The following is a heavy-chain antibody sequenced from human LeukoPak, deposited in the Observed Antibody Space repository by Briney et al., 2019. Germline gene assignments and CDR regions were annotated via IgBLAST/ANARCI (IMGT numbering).Heavy chain of an antibody. CDR2: INPNSGGT. J-gene: IGHJ4*02. CDR1: GYTFTGYY. V-gene: IGHV1-2*02. D-gene: IGHD3-16*01. Sequence: ASVKVSCKASGYTFTGYYMHWVRQAPGQGLEWMGWINPNSGGTNYAQKFQGRVTMTRNTSISTAYMELSSLRSEDTAVYYCARGHWITFGGVIGYWGQGTLVTVSS. CDR3: ARGHWITFGGVIGY.